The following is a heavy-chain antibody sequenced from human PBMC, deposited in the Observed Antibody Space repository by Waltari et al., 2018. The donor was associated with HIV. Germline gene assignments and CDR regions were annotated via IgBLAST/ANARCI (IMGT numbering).Heavy chain of an antibody. Sequence: QVQLQESGPGLVKPSQTLSLPCNVSGGSVSRGGYYWHWLRPHPGKGPEWLGYIYYDGSGTTYYNPSLKIRGVISVDTSTNQFSLRLRSVTAADTAVYYCARGIRHLTKVGSTYYFDFWGQGTLVTVSS. J-gene: IGHJ4*02. CDR1: GGSVSRGGYY. CDR2: IYYDGSGTT. CDR3: ARGIRHLTKVGSTYYFDF. V-gene: IGHV4-31*03. D-gene: IGHD1-26*01.